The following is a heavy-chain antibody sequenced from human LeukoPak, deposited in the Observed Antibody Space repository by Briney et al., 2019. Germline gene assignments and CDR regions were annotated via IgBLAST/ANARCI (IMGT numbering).Heavy chain of an antibody. CDR3: ARARRAYYYDSSGYYPHHWFDP. D-gene: IGHD3-22*01. Sequence: GASVKVSCKASGYTFTSYGISWVRQAPRQGLEWMGWISAYNGNTNYAQKLQGRVTMTTDTSTSTAYMELRSLRSDDTAVYYCARARRAYYYDSSGYYPHHWFDPWGQGTLVTVSS. J-gene: IGHJ5*02. CDR1: GYTFTSYG. V-gene: IGHV1-18*01. CDR2: ISAYNGNT.